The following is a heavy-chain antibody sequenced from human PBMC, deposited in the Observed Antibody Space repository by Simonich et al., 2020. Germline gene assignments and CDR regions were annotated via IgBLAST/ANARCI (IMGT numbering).Heavy chain of an antibody. D-gene: IGHD1-1*01. CDR1: GYSISSGYY. CDR3: ARDPGLTGTTSWFDP. Sequence: QVQLQESGPGLVKPSETLSLTCAVSGYSISSGYYWGWSRQPPGKGLEWIGSIYHRGSTYYNPSLKSRVTISVDTSKNQFSLKLSSVTAADTAVYYCARDPGLTGTTSWFDPWGQGTLVTVSS. V-gene: IGHV4-38-2*02. J-gene: IGHJ5*02. CDR2: IYHRGST.